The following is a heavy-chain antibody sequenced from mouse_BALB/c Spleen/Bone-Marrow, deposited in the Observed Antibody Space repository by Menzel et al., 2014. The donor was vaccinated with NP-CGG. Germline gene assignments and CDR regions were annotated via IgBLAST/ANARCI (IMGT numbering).Heavy chain of an antibody. V-gene: IGHV2-9*02. Sequence: QVQLQQSGPGLVAPSQSLSITCTVSGFSLTSYGVHWVRQPPGKGLEWLGAIWAGGSTNYTSALMSRLSITKDNSKSQVFLEMDSLQTDDTAMYDCARVFTTATWGFAYWGQGTLVTVSA. J-gene: IGHJ3*01. CDR3: ARVFTTATWGFAY. CDR2: IWAGGST. D-gene: IGHD1-2*01. CDR1: GFSLTSYG.